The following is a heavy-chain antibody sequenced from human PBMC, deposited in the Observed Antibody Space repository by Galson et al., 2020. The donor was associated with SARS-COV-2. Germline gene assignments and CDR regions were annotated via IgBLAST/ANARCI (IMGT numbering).Heavy chain of an antibody. J-gene: IGHJ4*02. CDR2: ISYDGSNK. Sequence: GGSLRLCCAASGFTFSSYAMHWVRQAPGKGLEWVAVISYDGSNKYYADSVKGRFTISRDNSKNTLYLQMNSLRAEDTAVYYCARPRSGSYWDYFDYWGQGTLVTVSS. V-gene: IGHV3-30*04. D-gene: IGHD1-26*01. CDR3: ARPRSGSYWDYFDY. CDR1: GFTFSSYA.